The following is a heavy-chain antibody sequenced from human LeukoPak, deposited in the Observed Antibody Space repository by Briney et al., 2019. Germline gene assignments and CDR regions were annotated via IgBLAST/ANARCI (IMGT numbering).Heavy chain of an antibody. J-gene: IGHJ4*02. D-gene: IGHD2-15*01. CDR1: GGTFSSYA. V-gene: IGHV1-69*13. CDR2: IIPIFGTA. CDR3: ASLYCSGGSCYSFYFDY. Sequence: ASVKVSCKASGGTFSSYAISWVRQAPGQGLEWMGGIIPIFGTANYAQKFQGRVTITADESTSTAYMELSSLRSEDKAVYYCASLYCSGGSCYSFYFDYWGQGTLVTVSS.